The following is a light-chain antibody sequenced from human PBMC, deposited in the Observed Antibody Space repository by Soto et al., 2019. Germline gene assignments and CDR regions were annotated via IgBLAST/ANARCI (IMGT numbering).Light chain of an antibody. Sequence: EIVLTQSPATLSLSPGERATLSCRASQSISSYLAWYQQKPGQAPRLLMYDTSYRATGIPARFSGSGSGTEFTLTVDRLEPGDFAVYYCQQYGSSLTWTFGQGTKVDI. V-gene: IGKV3-20*01. CDR3: QQYGSSLTWT. CDR1: QSISSY. J-gene: IGKJ1*01. CDR2: DTS.